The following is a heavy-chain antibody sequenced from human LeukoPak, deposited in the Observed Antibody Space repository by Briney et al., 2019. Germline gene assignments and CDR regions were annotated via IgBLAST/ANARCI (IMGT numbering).Heavy chain of an antibody. CDR3: ARVASSSWYSYYYYGMDV. V-gene: IGHV3-33*01. J-gene: IGHJ6*02. CDR1: GFTISSYG. Sequence: PGRSLRISCAASGFTISSYGMHWVRQVPGKGLEWVAVLWYDGSNKYYADSVKGRFTISRDNSKNTLYLQMNSLRAEDTAVYYCARVASSSWYSYYYYGMDVWGQGTTVTVSS. CDR2: LWYDGSNK. D-gene: IGHD6-13*01.